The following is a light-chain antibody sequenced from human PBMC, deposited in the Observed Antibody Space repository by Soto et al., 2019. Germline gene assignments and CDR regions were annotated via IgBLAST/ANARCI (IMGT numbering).Light chain of an antibody. CDR1: SSDVGSYNR. V-gene: IGLV2-18*01. CDR2: EVS. J-gene: IGLJ2*01. Sequence: QSALTQPPSVSGSPGQSVTISCTGTSSDVGSYNRVSWYQQPPGTAPKLMIYEVSNRPSGVPDRFSGSKSGNTASLTISGLQAEDEADYYCSLYTSSYVVFGGGTKLIVL. CDR3: SLYTSSYVV.